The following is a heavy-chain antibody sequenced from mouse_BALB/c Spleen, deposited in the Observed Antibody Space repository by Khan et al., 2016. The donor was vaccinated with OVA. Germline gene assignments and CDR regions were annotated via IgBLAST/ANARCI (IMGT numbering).Heavy chain of an antibody. CDR2: IGPGSSNT. Sequence: DLVKPGASVKLTCKASGYTFTSYRIHWIKQRPGKGLEWIGRIGPGSSNTYYNDMFKGKATMTVDTTSNTAYIQLSSLSSEDSAVYFCASDSDYGRSGDAMDYWGQGTLVTVSA. D-gene: IGHD1-1*01. V-gene: IGHV1S41*01. J-gene: IGHJ4*01. CDR1: GYTFTSYR. CDR3: ASDSDYGRSGDAMDY.